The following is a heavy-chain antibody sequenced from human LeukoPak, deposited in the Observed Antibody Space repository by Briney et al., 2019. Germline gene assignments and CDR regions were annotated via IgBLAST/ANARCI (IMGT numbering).Heavy chain of an antibody. Sequence: SETLSLTCTVSGYSISSGYYWGWIRQPPGKGLEWIGSIYHSGSTYYNPSLKSRVTISVDTSTNQFSLKLSSVTAADTAVYYCVREKRYYYESSGYYYGTGFDSWGQGTLVTVSS. CDR2: IYHSGST. J-gene: IGHJ4*02. CDR1: GYSISSGYY. D-gene: IGHD3-22*01. CDR3: VREKRYYYESSGYYYGTGFDS. V-gene: IGHV4-38-2*02.